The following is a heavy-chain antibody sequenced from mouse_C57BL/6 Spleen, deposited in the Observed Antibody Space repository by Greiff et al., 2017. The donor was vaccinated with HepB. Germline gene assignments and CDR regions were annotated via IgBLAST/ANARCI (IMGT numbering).Heavy chain of an antibody. V-gene: IGHV1-69*01. Sequence: VQLQQPGAELVMPGASVKLSCKASGYTFTSYWMHWVKQRPGQGLEWIGEIDPSDSYTNYNQKFKGKSTLTVDKSSSTAYMQLSSLTSEDSAVYYCARTWDTTVVAPFAYWGQGTLVTVSA. CDR2: IDPSDSYT. J-gene: IGHJ3*01. CDR1: GYTFTSYW. D-gene: IGHD1-1*01. CDR3: ARTWDTTVVAPFAY.